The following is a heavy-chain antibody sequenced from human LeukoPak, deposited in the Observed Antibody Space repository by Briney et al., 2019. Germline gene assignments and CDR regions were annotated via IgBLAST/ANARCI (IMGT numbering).Heavy chain of an antibody. CDR2: IWYDGSNK. CDR1: GFNFNDAA. Sequence: GGSLRLSCAASGFNFNDAAMTWVRQAPGKGLEWVAVIWYDGSNKYYADSVKGRFTISRDNSKNTLYLQMNSLRAEDTAVYYCARDSSGYPNSWFVYWGQGTLVTVSS. CDR3: ARDSSGYPNSWFVY. V-gene: IGHV3-33*08. J-gene: IGHJ4*02. D-gene: IGHD3-22*01.